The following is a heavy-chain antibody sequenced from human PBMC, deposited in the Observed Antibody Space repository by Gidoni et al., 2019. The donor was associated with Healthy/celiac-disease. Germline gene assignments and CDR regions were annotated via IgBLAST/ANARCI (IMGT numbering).Heavy chain of an antibody. Sequence: EVQLVESGGGLVQPGGSMRRSCAASGFTFSSYSMNWVRQSPGNALEWVSYISSSSSTIYYADSMKSRFTISKDNAKNSLYLQMNCLRAEGTAVYYGACGRWVAWGQGTLVTVSS. D-gene: IGHD2-21*01. J-gene: IGHJ5*02. V-gene: IGHV3-48*01. CDR1: GFTFSSYS. CDR2: ISSSSSTI. CDR3: ACGRWVA.